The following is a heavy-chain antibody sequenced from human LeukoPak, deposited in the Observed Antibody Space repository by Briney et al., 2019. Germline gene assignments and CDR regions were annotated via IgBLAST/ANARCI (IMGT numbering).Heavy chain of an antibody. CDR2: VYHSGST. J-gene: IGHJ4*02. V-gene: IGHV4-38-2*02. CDR3: ARRLAPGAPFDY. D-gene: IGHD3-9*01. Sequence: SETLSLTCTVSGYSISSGFYWGWIRQPPGKGLEWIGSVYHSGSTYYNPSLKSRVTISVDTSKNQFSLKLSSVTAADTAVYYCARRLAPGAPFDYWGQGTLVTVSS. CDR1: GYSISSGFY.